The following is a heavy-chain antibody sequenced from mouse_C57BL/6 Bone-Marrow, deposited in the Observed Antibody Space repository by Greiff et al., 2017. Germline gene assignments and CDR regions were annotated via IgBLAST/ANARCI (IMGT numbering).Heavy chain of an antibody. V-gene: IGHV1-69*01. Sequence: QVQLQQPGAELVMPGASVKLSCKASGYTFTSYWMHWVQQRPGPGLEWIGEIDPSDSYTNYNQKFKGKSTLTVDKSSSTAYMQLSSLTSEDSAVYYCAREKLGSLYAMDYWGQGTSVTVAS. D-gene: IGHD6-1*01. CDR3: AREKLGSLYAMDY. CDR2: IDPSDSYT. J-gene: IGHJ4*01. CDR1: GYTFTSYW.